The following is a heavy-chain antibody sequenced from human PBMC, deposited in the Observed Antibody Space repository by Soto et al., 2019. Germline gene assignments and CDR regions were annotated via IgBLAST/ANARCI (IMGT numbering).Heavy chain of an antibody. V-gene: IGHV3-23*05. CDR1: GLPHSNFA. J-gene: IGHJ4*02. CDR3: AKDAVYNDGLWLMDH. CDR2: IYGSGRGI. Sequence: GSLRLSCTASGLPHSNFAMMWVRQAPGKGLECISGIYGSGRGIEYADSVKGRFTISRDNSKNTVYLQMTDLRVDDTAVYYCAKDAVYNDGLWLMDHWGQGTQVTVSS. D-gene: IGHD2-21*01.